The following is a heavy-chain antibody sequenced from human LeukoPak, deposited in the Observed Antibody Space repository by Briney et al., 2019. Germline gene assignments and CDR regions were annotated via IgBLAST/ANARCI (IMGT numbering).Heavy chain of an antibody. J-gene: IGHJ4*02. V-gene: IGHV4-59*08. CDR1: GGSISSYY. CDR3: ARYGSATIARFDY. D-gene: IGHD5-24*01. Sequence: SETLSLTCTVSGGSISSYYWSWLRQPPGKGLEWIGYIYYSGTTNYNPSLKSRVTISVDTSKNQFSLNLTSVTAADAAVYYCARYGSATIARFDYWGQGTLVTVSS. CDR2: IYYSGTT.